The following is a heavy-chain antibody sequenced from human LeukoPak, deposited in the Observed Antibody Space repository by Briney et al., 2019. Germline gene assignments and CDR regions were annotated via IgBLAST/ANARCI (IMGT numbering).Heavy chain of an antibody. CDR1: GGSFSGYY. CDR3: ARGFGYSSRLGNWFDP. CDR2: INHSGST. Sequence: PSETLSLTCAVYGGSFSGYYWSWIRQPPGKGLEWNGEINHSGSTNYNPSLKSRVTISVDTSKNQFSLKLSSVTAADTAVYYCARGFGYSSRLGNWFDPWGQGTLVTVSS. J-gene: IGHJ5*02. V-gene: IGHV4-34*01. D-gene: IGHD6-13*01.